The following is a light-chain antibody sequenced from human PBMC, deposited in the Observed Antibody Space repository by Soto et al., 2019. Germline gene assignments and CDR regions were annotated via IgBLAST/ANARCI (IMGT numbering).Light chain of an antibody. Sequence: IQMTQSPSTLPASVGDRVTITCRASQSISNWLAWYQQKPGKAPKLLIYKASTLESGVPSRFSVSGSGTEFTLTISSLQPDDFATYYCQQYNTYWTFGQGTKVEIK. CDR3: QQYNTYWT. CDR1: QSISNW. CDR2: KAS. V-gene: IGKV1-5*03. J-gene: IGKJ1*01.